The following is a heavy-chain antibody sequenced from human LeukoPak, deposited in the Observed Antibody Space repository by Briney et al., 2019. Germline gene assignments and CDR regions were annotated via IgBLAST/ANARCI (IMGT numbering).Heavy chain of an antibody. CDR3: ARDRYSSGWYGDFDC. CDR2: ISSDGSNN. CDR1: GFTFNSYA. J-gene: IGHJ4*02. V-gene: IGHV3-30-3*01. D-gene: IGHD6-19*01. Sequence: GGSLRLSCAASGFTFNSYAMHWVRQAPGKGLEWVAVISSDGSNNYYADSVKGRFTISRDNSKNTLYLQVNSLRAEDTAVYYCARDRYSSGWYGDFDCWGQGTLVTVSS.